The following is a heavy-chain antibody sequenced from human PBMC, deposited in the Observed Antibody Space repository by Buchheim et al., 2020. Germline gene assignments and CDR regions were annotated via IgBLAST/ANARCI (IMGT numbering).Heavy chain of an antibody. CDR1: GYSFSTYW. J-gene: IGHJ3*02. CDR3: ATPYYYNNDDPSDM. V-gene: IGHV5-51*01. CDR2: IYPDDSDT. Sequence: EVHLVQSGAEVKKPGESLKISCQGSGYSFSTYWIGWVRQLPGKGLEWMGIIYPDDSDTRYSPSFQGRVTISADKSISAAYLQWSSLKASDTAMYYCATPYYYNNDDPSDMWGQGT. D-gene: IGHD3-22*01.